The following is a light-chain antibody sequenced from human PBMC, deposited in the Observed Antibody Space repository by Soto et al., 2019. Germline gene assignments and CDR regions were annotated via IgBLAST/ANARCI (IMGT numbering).Light chain of an antibody. Sequence: DIQKTQSPSSLSASVGDRVIITCRASQTISSHLNWYQQKPGKAPNLLVYAASSLQSGVPSRFTGSGSGTDITLTNSSLQPEDFATYFCQQSYTTPITFGQGTRL. CDR1: QTISSH. V-gene: IGKV1-39*01. J-gene: IGKJ5*01. CDR2: AAS. CDR3: QQSYTTPIT.